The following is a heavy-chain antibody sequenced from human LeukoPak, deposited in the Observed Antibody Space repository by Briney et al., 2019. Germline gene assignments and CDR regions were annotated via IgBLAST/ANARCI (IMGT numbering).Heavy chain of an antibody. Sequence: GSLRLSCAASGFTFSGSAMHWVRQASGKGLEWVGRIRSKANSYATAYAASVKGRFTISRDDSKNTAYLQMNSLKTEDTAVYYCTRPGGSGYPNWFDPWGQGTLVTVSS. D-gene: IGHD3-3*01. V-gene: IGHV3-73*01. CDR1: GFTFSGSA. J-gene: IGHJ5*02. CDR3: TRPGGSGYPNWFDP. CDR2: IRSKANSYAT.